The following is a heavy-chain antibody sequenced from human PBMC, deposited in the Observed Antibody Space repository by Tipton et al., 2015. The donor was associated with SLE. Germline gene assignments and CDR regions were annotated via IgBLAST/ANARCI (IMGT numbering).Heavy chain of an antibody. CDR3: ARGGYTFDQ. Sequence: SLRLSCAASDFTFRSHWMTWVRQAPGEGLEWVANVNQDGSEKSYVDSVKGRFTISRDNAKNSLYLQMNSLRAEDTAVYYCARGGYTFDQWGQGTLVTVSS. D-gene: IGHD1-1*01. J-gene: IGHJ4*02. V-gene: IGHV3-7*01. CDR2: VNQDGSEK. CDR1: DFTFRSHW.